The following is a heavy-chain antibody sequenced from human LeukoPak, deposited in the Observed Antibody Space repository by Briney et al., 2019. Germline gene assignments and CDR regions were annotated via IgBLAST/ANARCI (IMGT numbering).Heavy chain of an antibody. V-gene: IGHV3-48*01. J-gene: IGHJ4*02. CDR3: ARDLQYYYDSSGYYGFDY. Sequence: PGGPLRLSCAASGFTFSSYSMNWVRQAPGKGLEWVSYISSSSSTIYYADSVKGRFTISRDNAKNSLYLQMNSLRAEDTAVYYCARDLQYYYDSSGYYGFDYWGQGTLVTVSS. CDR2: ISSSSSTI. D-gene: IGHD3-22*01. CDR1: GFTFSSYS.